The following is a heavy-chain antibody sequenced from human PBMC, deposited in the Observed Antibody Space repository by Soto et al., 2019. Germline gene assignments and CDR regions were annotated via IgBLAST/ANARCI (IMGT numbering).Heavy chain of an antibody. CDR2: ISGYNGDT. D-gene: IGHD2-8*01. CDR3: AKNGQPPYYYYGLDV. CDR1: GYTFTSYG. Sequence: ASVKVSCKASGYTFTSYGISWVRQAPGQRLEWMGWISGYNGDTNYAQKFQGRVSMTIDTSTTTAYMELRSLTSDDTAVYYCAKNGQPPYYYYGLDVWGQGTKVTVSS. V-gene: IGHV1-18*01. J-gene: IGHJ6*02.